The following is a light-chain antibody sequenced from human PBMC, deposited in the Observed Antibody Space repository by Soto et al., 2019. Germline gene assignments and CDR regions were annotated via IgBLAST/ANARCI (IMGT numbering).Light chain of an antibody. CDR3: QQYGRSPWT. V-gene: IGKV3-20*01. Sequence: EIVLTQSPGTLSLSPGERATLSCRASQSVSSSYLAWYQQKPGQAPRLLIYGASSRATGIPDRFSGSGSGTGLTLTISRLEPEDFAVYYCQQYGRSPWTFGQGTKVEIK. J-gene: IGKJ1*01. CDR1: QSVSSSY. CDR2: GAS.